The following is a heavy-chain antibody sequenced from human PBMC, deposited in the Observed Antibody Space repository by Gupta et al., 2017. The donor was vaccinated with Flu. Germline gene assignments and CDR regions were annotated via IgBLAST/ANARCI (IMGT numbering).Heavy chain of an antibody. Sequence: QVHLVQSGAGVKKTGASGKVSCKAPEDNFSRFAIYLMRPGPRERLEWMGRINAADGNTKYSQKFQGRVTITKDTSANTAYMELNSLKSEDTAVYYCARGAIYCTNGVCSWGYYFENWGQGTLVTVSS. V-gene: IGHV1-3*01. D-gene: IGHD2-8*01. J-gene: IGHJ4*02. CDR3: ARGAIYCTNGVCSWGYYFEN. CDR2: INAADGNT. CDR1: EDNFSRFA.